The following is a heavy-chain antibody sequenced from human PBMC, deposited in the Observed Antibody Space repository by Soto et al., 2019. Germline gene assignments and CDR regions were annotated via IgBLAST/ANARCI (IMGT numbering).Heavy chain of an antibody. J-gene: IGHJ6*02. CDR2: INSDGSST. CDR1: GFTFSSYW. V-gene: IGHV3-74*01. CDR3: ARDRLDILTGYSLREYYYYGMDV. Sequence: PGGSLRLSCAASGFTFSSYWMHWVRQAPGKGLVWVSRINSDGSSTSYADSVKGRFTISRDNAKNTLYLQMNSLRAEDTAVYYCARDRLDILTGYSLREYYYYGMDVWGQGTTVTVSS. D-gene: IGHD3-9*01.